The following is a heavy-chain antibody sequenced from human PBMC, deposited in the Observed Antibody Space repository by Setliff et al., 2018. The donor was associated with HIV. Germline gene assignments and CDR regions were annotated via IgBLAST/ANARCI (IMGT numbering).Heavy chain of an antibody. CDR3: VRQGLTMNRGVPAPILYYFDY. V-gene: IGHV4-39*01. CDR1: GGSIISSSYY. D-gene: IGHD3-10*01. CDR2: MYYRGTT. J-gene: IGHJ4*02. Sequence: PSETLSLTCDVSGGSIISSSYYWGWIRQPPGKGLEWIGTMYYRGTTYNNPSLKSRVTFSADTSKNQFSLNLNSVTATDTAVYYCVRQGLTMNRGVPAPILYYFDYWGQGILVTVSS.